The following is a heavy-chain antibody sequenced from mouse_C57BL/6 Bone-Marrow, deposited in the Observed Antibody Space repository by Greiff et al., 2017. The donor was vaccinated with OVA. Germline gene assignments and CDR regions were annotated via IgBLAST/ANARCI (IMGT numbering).Heavy chain of an antibody. CDR2: IRLKSDNYAT. CDR3: TGGSSGY. CDR1: GFTFSNYW. D-gene: IGHD1-1*01. Sequence: EVKLQESGGGLVQPGGSMKLSCVASGFTFSNYWMNWVRQSPEKGLEWVAQIRLKSDNYATHYAESVKGRFTISRDASKSSVYLQMNNLRAEDTGIYYCTGGSSGYWGQGTTLTVSS. V-gene: IGHV6-3*01. J-gene: IGHJ2*01.